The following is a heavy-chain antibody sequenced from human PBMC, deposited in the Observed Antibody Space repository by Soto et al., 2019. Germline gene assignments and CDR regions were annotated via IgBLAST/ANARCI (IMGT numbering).Heavy chain of an antibody. Sequence: SETLSLTCTVSGGSISSYYRSWIRQPPGKGLEWIGNMYYSGRTNYNPSLKSRVSISVDTSKNQFSLKLSSLTAADTAVYFCARDRRLSGSGSTDFWYFDLWGRGSLVTVSS. CDR3: ARDRRLSGSGSTDFWYFDL. CDR2: MYYSGRT. V-gene: IGHV4-59*01. CDR1: GGSISSYY. D-gene: IGHD3-10*01. J-gene: IGHJ2*01.